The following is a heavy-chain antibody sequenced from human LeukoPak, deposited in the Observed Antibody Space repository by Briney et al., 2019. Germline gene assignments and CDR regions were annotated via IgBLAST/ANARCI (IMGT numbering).Heavy chain of an antibody. D-gene: IGHD6-19*01. J-gene: IGHJ4*02. Sequence: GGSLRLSCAASGFTFSSYAVSWVRQAPGKGLEWVSAISGSGGSTYYADSVKGRFTISRDNSKNTLYLRMNSLRAEDTAVYYCAKVGGSGWPQDYFDYWGQGTLVTVSS. V-gene: IGHV3-23*01. CDR1: GFTFSSYA. CDR3: AKVGGSGWPQDYFDY. CDR2: ISGSGGST.